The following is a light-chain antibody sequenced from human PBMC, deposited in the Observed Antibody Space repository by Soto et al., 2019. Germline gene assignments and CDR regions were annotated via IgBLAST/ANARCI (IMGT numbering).Light chain of an antibody. Sequence: EKMVTKSPATLSVTPGERATLSCTASHYIYSNVAWFQQRPGQAPRLLIYRASTRATGTPARFTGSGSGTEFTLTITSLQPEDFALYYCQQYHNLWTFGQGTKV. CDR3: QQYHNLWT. V-gene: IGKV3-15*01. CDR1: HYIYSN. CDR2: RAS. J-gene: IGKJ1*01.